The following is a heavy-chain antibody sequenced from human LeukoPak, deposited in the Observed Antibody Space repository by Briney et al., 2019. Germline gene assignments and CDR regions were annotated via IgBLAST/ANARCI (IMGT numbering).Heavy chain of an antibody. CDR2: IYYSGST. V-gene: IGHV4-39*01. J-gene: IGHJ4*02. D-gene: IGHD3-22*01. CDR1: GDSTSNINYY. Sequence: SETLTLTCTVSGDSTSNINYYWGWIRQPPGKGLEWIGSIYYSGSTYYNPSLKSRVTISVDTSKNQFSLKLSSVTAADTAVYYCASQRNDYYDSSGHDYWGQGTLVTVSS. CDR3: ASQRNDYYDSSGHDY.